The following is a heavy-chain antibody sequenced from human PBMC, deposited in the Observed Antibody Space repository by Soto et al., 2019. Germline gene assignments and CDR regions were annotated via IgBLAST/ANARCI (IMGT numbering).Heavy chain of an antibody. J-gene: IGHJ4*02. D-gene: IGHD3-16*02. V-gene: IGHV1-2*04. CDR2: INPNSGGT. CDR1: GYTFTGYY. CDR3: ARAPYDYVWGSYRWYYFDY. Sequence: ASVKVSCKASGYTFTGYYMHWVRQAPGQGLEWMGWINPNSGGTNYAQKFQGWVTMTRDTSISTAYMELSRLRSDDTAVYYCARAPYDYVWGSYRWYYFDYWGQGTLVPVSS.